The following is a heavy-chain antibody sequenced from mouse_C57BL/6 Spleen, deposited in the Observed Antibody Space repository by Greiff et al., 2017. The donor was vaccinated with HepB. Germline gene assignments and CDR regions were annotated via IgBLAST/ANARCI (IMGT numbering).Heavy chain of an antibody. CDR2: ISSGSSTI. D-gene: IGHD2-3*01. CDR1: GFTFSDYG. J-gene: IGHJ4*01. CDR3: ASIYDGYYEDAMDY. V-gene: IGHV5-17*01. Sequence: EVHLVESGGGLVKPGGSLKLSCAASGFTFSDYGMHWVRQAPEKGLEWVAYISSGSSTIYYADTVKGRFTISRDNAKNTLFLQMTSLRSEDTAMYYCASIYDGYYEDAMDYWGQGTSVTVSS.